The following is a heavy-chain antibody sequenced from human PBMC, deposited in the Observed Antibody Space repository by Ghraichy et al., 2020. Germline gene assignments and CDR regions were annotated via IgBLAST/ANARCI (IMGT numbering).Heavy chain of an antibody. V-gene: IGHV1-18*04. CDR1: GYTFTSYG. CDR3: AIDRTTMVRGVTDY. D-gene: IGHD3-10*01. Sequence: ASVKVSCKASGYTFTSYGISWVRQAPGQGLEWMGWSSAYNGNTNYAQKRQGRVTMTTDTSTSTAYMELRSLRSDDTAVYYCAIDRTTMVRGVTDYWGQGTLVTVSS. J-gene: IGHJ4*02. CDR2: SSAYNGNT.